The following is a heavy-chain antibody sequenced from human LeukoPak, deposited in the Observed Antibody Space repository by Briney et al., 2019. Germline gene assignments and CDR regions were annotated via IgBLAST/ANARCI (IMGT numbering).Heavy chain of an antibody. CDR3: ATGGRETNWNDEAPAFDI. V-gene: IGHV1-69*13. CDR2: IIPIFGTA. CDR1: GGTFSSYA. J-gene: IGHJ3*02. Sequence: GASVKVSCKASGGTFSSYAISWVRQAPGQGLEWMGGIIPIFGTANYAQKFQGRVTITADESTSTAYMELSSLRSEDTAVYYCATGGRETNWNDEAPAFDIWGQGTMVTVSS. D-gene: IGHD1-20*01.